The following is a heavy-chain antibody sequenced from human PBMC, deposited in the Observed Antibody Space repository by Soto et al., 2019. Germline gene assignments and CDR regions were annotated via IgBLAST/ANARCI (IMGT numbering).Heavy chain of an antibody. CDR2: IWYDGSNK. CDR1: GFTFSSYG. J-gene: IGHJ6*02. Sequence: PGGSLRLSCAASGFTFSSYGMHWVRQAPGKGLEWVAVIWYDGSNKYYADSVKGRFTISRDNSKNTLYLQMNSLRAEDTAVYYCARYCSGGSCRYDYGMDVWGQGTTVPVSS. V-gene: IGHV3-33*01. D-gene: IGHD2-15*01. CDR3: ARYCSGGSCRYDYGMDV.